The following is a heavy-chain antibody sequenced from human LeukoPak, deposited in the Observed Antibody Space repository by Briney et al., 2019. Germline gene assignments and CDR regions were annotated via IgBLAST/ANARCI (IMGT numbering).Heavy chain of an antibody. D-gene: IGHD6-19*01. CDR3: ARKALQQWGVFILDY. Sequence: GASVKVSCKASGYTFTDYYLHWVRQAPGQGLEWMGWINPNSGGTDYAQKFQGRVTLTRDTSISTAYMELSRLRSDDTAVYYCARKALQQWGVFILDYWGQGTLVTVSS. CDR1: GYTFTDYY. V-gene: IGHV1-2*02. J-gene: IGHJ4*02. CDR2: INPNSGGT.